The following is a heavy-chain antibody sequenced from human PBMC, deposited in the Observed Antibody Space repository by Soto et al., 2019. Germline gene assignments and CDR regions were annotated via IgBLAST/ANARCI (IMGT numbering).Heavy chain of an antibody. CDR2: ISGSSGST. D-gene: IGHD6-19*01. CDR3: AKSGSGWPYYYYYMDV. J-gene: IGHJ6*03. Sequence: GGSLRLSCAASGFTFSSYAMSWVRQAPGKGLEWVSAISGSSGSTHYADSVKGRFTISRDNSKNTLYLQMNSLRAEDTAVYYWAKSGSGWPYYYYYMDVWGKGTTVTVSS. CDR1: GFTFSSYA. V-gene: IGHV3-23*01.